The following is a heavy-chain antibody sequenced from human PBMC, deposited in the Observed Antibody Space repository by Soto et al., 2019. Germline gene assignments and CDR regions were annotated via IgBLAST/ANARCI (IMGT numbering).Heavy chain of an antibody. CDR2: IIPIFGTA. Sequence: SVKVSCKASGGTFSSYAISWVRQAPGQGVEWMGGIIPIFGTANYAQKFQGRVTVTADESTSTAYMELSSLRSEDTAVYYCARSRCSSTSCYGGVYYYYGMDVWGQGTTVTVSS. D-gene: IGHD2-2*01. V-gene: IGHV1-69*13. CDR3: ARSRCSSTSCYGGVYYYYGMDV. CDR1: GGTFSSYA. J-gene: IGHJ6*02.